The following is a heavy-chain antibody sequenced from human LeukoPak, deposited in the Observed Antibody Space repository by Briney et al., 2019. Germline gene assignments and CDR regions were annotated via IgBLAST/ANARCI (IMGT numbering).Heavy chain of an antibody. CDR2: IYYSGTT. CDR3: ARHRASGIVGATRHAFDI. CDR1: GGSISSGGYY. J-gene: IGHJ3*02. D-gene: IGHD1-26*01. Sequence: SETLSLTCTVSGGSISSGGYYWGWIRQPPGKGLECIGSIYYSGTTYYSPSLKSRVTISVDTSKNQFSLRLSSVTAADTAIYYCARHRASGIVGATRHAFDIWGQGAMVTVSS. V-gene: IGHV4-39*01.